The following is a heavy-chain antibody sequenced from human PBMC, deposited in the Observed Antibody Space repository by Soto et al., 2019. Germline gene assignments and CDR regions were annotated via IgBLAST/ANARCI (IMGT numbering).Heavy chain of an antibody. CDR1: GFTFSSYA. V-gene: IGHV3-23*01. D-gene: IGHD2-2*01. CDR3: EKDIRYCSSTSCSV. CDR2: ISGSGGST. Sequence: GGSLRLSFAASGFTFSSYAMSWVRQAAGKWLEWVSAISGSGGSTDYADSVKGRFTISRDNSNNTLYLQMNSLRAEDTAVYYCEKDIRYCSSTSCSVWRQGTTVTVSS. J-gene: IGHJ6*02.